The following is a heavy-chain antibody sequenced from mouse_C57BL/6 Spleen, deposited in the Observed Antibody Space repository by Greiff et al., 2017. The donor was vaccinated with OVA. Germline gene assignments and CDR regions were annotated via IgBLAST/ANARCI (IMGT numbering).Heavy chain of an antibody. CDR1: GYTFTSYT. D-gene: IGHD1-1*01. CDR2: INTSSGYT. CDR3: ASCYGSSSPDFDV. Sequence: VQLQESGAELARPGASVKMSCKASGYTFTSYTMHWVNQRPGQGLEWIGYINTSSGYTKYNQKFKDKATLTADKSSSTSYRQLSSLTSEDSTVYYCASCYGSSSPDFDVWGTGTTVTVSS. V-gene: IGHV1-4*01. J-gene: IGHJ1*03.